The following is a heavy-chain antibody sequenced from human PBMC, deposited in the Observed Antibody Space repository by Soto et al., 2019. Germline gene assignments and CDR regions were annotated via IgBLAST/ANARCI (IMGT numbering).Heavy chain of an antibody. V-gene: IGHV4-59*01. J-gene: IGHJ6*02. D-gene: IGHD3-3*01. CDR3: ARVGIPIFGVVGHYYYYYGMDV. CDR1: GGSISSYY. Sequence: PXETLSLTCTVSGGSISSYYWSWIRQPPGKGLEWIGYIYYSGSTNYNPSLKSRVTISVDTSKNQFSLKLSSVTAADTAVYYCARVGIPIFGVVGHYYYYYGMDVCGQRTTVTVSS. CDR2: IYYSGST.